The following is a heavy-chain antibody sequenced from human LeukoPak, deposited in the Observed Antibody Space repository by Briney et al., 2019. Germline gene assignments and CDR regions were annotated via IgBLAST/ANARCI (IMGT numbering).Heavy chain of an antibody. J-gene: IGHJ4*02. V-gene: IGHV3-48*03. D-gene: IGHD6-13*01. CDR3: ARFITTWYTALDY. CDR2: ISSSGSTI. Sequence: GGSLRLSCAASGFSISSYEMNWVCQAPGKGVERGSYISSSGSTIYYADSVKGRFTMSRDNAKNSLYLQMNSQRAEDTAVYYCARFITTWYTALDYWGQGTVVTVSS. CDR1: GFSISSYE.